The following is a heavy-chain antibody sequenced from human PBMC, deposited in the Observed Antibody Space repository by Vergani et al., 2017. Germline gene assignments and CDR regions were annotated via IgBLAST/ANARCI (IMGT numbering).Heavy chain of an antibody. V-gene: IGHV3-30*02. CDR2: IGKEGINT. CDR3: AKYLRDSTDGLPDS. CDR1: GFTFSNFG. J-gene: IGHJ4*02. Sequence: QVQLVESAGGVVQPGGSLRLSCAASGFTFSNFGMHWIRQAPGKGLGWLAYIGKEGINTRYRDAVKGRFTVSRDNSKDILYLQMDSLRSEDTALYYCAKYLRDSTDGLPDSWGPGTLVIVSS. D-gene: IGHD2-21*02.